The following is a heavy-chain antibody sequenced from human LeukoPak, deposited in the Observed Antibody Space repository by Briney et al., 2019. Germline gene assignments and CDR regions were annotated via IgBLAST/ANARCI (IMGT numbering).Heavy chain of an antibody. CDR3: ASGTGTYSPDY. CDR2: MNPNSGGT. D-gene: IGHD1-26*01. Sequence: GASVKVSCKASGYTFTSYDINWVRQATGQGLEWMGWMNPNSGGTTYAQEFQGRVTMTRDTSISTAYVEVSRLRSDDTAVYYCASGTGTYSPDYWGQGTLVTVSS. CDR1: GYTFTSYD. J-gene: IGHJ4*02. V-gene: IGHV1-2*02.